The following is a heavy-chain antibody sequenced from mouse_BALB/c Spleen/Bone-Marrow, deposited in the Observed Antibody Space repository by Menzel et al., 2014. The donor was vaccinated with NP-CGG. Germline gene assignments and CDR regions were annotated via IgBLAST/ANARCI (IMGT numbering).Heavy chain of an antibody. CDR2: IYSGGSI. CDR1: GFTFSSYA. V-gene: IGHV5-6-5*01. D-gene: IGHD2-13*01. CDR3: ADGDSFAY. Sequence: LQQPGGGLVKSGGSLKLSCAASGFTFSSYAMSWVRQTPEKRLEWVASIYSGGSIYYPDSVKGRFTISRDNARNILYLQMSSLRSEDTAMYYCADGDSFAYWGQGTLVTVSA. J-gene: IGHJ3*01.